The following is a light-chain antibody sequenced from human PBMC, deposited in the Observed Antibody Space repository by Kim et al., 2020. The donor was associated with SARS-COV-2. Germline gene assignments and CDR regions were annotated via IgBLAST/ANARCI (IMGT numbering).Light chain of an antibody. CDR2: DTS. CDR3: QQYHNWPYT. V-gene: IGKV3-15*01. CDR1: ESVSGN. J-gene: IGKJ2*01. Sequence: EIVMTQSPATLSVSPGERATVSCRASESVSGNLAWYQQRPGQAPRLLIYDTSTRATGISAKFSGSGSGTEFTLTISSLQSEDFAVYNCQQYHNWPYTFGQGTKLEI.